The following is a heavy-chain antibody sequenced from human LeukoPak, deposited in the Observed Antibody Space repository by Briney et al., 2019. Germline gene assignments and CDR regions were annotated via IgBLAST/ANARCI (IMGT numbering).Heavy chain of an antibody. J-gene: IGHJ4*02. Sequence: GGSQRLSCAASGFTFRNYWMSWVRQAPGKGLEWVANIKEDGSEKYYVDSVKGRFVISRDNAENSLYLQMDSLRVDDTAIYYCARDQEGGAGSCYFGFWGQGALVTVSS. CDR1: GFTFRNYW. CDR2: IKEDGSEK. D-gene: IGHD2-15*01. V-gene: IGHV3-7*01. CDR3: ARDQEGGAGSCYFGF.